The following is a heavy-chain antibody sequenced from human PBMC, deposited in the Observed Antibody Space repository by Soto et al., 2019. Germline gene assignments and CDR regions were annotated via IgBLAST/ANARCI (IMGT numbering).Heavy chain of an antibody. CDR2: ISSRSDI. CDR1: GFTFSTYS. CDR3: ARDSYSSSWFYYYGMDV. Sequence: GGSLRLSCVGSGFTFSTYSINWVRQAPGKGLEWVSSISSRSDIYYADSVKGRFTISRDNAKNSVSLQMNSLRAEDTAVYYCARDSYSSSWFYYYGMDVWGQGTTVTVSS. D-gene: IGHD6-13*01. V-gene: IGHV3-21*01. J-gene: IGHJ6*02.